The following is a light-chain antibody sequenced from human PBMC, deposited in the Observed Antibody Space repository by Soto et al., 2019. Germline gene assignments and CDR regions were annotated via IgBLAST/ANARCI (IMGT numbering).Light chain of an antibody. CDR1: QNIRSNY. V-gene: IGKV3-20*01. Sequence: EIVLTQSPGTLSLTPGERATLSCRASQNIRSNYLAWYQQKPGQAPRLLIFGASSRATGIPDTFTGSGSGTDFTLTISGLEAEDSAVYYCQQYGNSPVTFGQGTKLEIK. CDR2: GAS. J-gene: IGKJ2*01. CDR3: QQYGNSPVT.